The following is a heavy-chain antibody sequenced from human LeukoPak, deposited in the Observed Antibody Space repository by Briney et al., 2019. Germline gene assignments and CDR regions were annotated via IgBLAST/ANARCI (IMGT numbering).Heavy chain of an antibody. Sequence: ASVKVSCKASGYTFTSYAMHWVRQAPGQGLEWMGWINPNSGGTNYAQKFQGRVTMTRDTSISTAYLELSRLRSDDTAVDYCARDRRYYDRSGYQAFDIWGQGTMVTVSS. J-gene: IGHJ3*02. CDR2: INPNSGGT. CDR3: ARDRRYYDRSGYQAFDI. V-gene: IGHV1-2*02. CDR1: GYTFTSYA. D-gene: IGHD3-22*01.